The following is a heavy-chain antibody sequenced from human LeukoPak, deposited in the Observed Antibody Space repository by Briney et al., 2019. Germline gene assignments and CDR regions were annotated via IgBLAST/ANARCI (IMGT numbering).Heavy chain of an antibody. Sequence: GASVKVSCKASGYTFTSYDINWVRQATGQGLEWMGWMNPNSGNTGYAQKFQGRVTMTSNTSISTAYMELRSLRSEDTAVYYCARAVTTIAPNWFDPWGQGTLVTVSS. CDR1: GYTFTSYD. V-gene: IGHV1-8*02. CDR3: ARAVTTIAPNWFDP. D-gene: IGHD4-11*01. CDR2: MNPNSGNT. J-gene: IGHJ5*02.